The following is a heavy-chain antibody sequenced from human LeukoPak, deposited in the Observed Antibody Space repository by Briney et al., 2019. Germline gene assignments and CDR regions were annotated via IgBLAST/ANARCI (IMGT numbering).Heavy chain of an antibody. J-gene: IGHJ4*02. Sequence: PGRSLRLSCAAPGFTFGSYEMNWFRQAPGKGLEWVSYISSSGSTIYYADSVKGRFTTSRDNAKNSLYLQMNSLRAEDTAVYYCARMTTVKGIYYFDYWGQGTLVTVSS. D-gene: IGHD4-17*01. V-gene: IGHV3-48*03. CDR3: ARMTTVKGIYYFDY. CDR2: ISSSGSTI. CDR1: GFTFGSYE.